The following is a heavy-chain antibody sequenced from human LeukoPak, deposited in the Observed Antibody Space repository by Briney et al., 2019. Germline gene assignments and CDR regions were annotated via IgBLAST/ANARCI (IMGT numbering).Heavy chain of an antibody. V-gene: IGHV4-34*01. Sequence: SETLSLTCAVYGGSFSGYYWSWIRQPPGKGLEWIGEINHSGSTNYNPSLKSRVTISVDTSKNQFSLKLSSVTAADTPVYYCAREIIRFYSGWFDYWGQGTLVTVFS. D-gene: IGHD6-19*01. CDR2: INHSGST. J-gene: IGHJ4*02. CDR1: GGSFSGYY. CDR3: AREIIRFYSGWFDY.